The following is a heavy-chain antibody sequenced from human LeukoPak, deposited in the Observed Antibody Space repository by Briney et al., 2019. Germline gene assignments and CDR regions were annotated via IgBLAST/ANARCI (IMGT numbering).Heavy chain of an antibody. V-gene: IGHV4-34*01. CDR3: AREQYYDFWSGYRYYYYGMDV. CDR1: GGSFSGYY. D-gene: IGHD3-3*01. Sequence: SETLSLTCAVYGGSFSGYYWSWIRQPPGKGLEWIGEINHSGSTNYNPSLKSRVTISVDTSKNQFSLKLSSVTAADTAVYYCAREQYYDFWSGYRYYYYGMDVWGQGTTVTVSS. J-gene: IGHJ6*02. CDR2: INHSGST.